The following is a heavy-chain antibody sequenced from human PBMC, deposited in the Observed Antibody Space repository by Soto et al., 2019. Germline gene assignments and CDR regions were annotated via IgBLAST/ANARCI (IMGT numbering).Heavy chain of an antibody. V-gene: IGHV1-18*01. Sequence: VKVSCKASGYTFTSYGISWVRQAPGQGLEWMGWISAYNGNTNYAQKLQGRVTMTTDTSTSTAYMELRSLRSDDTAVYYCARWNPRIVGATDFDYWGQGTLVTVSS. J-gene: IGHJ4*02. D-gene: IGHD1-26*01. CDR2: ISAYNGNT. CDR1: GYTFTSYG. CDR3: ARWNPRIVGATDFDY.